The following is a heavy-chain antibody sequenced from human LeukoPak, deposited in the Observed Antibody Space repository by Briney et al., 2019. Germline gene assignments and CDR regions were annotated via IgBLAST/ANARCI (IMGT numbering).Heavy chain of an antibody. CDR3: ARDRGDWQHLVLDY. CDR2: IIPIFGTA. J-gene: IGHJ4*02. V-gene: IGHV1-69*01. D-gene: IGHD6-13*01. CDR1: GGTFSSYA. Sequence: SVKVSCKASGGTFSSYAISWVRQAPGQGLGWMGGIIPIFGTANYAQKFQGRVTITADESTSTAYMELSSLRSEDTAVYYCARDRGDWQHLVLDYWGQGTLVTVSS.